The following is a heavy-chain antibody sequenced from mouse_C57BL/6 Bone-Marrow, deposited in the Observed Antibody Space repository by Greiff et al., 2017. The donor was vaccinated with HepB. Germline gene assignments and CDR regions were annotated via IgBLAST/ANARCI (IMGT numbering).Heavy chain of an antibody. CDR3: ARRGSSYDWYFDV. D-gene: IGHD1-1*01. CDR2: INPSTGGT. J-gene: IGHJ1*03. V-gene: IGHV1-42*01. Sequence: EVQGVESGPELVKPGASVKISCKASGYSFTGYYMNWVKQSPEKSLEWIGEINPSTGGTTYNQKFKAKATLTVDKSSSTAYMQLKSLTSEDSAVYDCARRGSSYDWYFDVWGTGTTVTVSS. CDR1: GYSFTGYY.